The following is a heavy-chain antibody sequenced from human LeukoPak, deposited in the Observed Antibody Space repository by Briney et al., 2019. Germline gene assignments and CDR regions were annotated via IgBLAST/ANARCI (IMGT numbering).Heavy chain of an antibody. J-gene: IGHJ5*02. CDR2: ISSSSTI. Sequence: GGSLRLSCAASGFTFSSYSVNWVRQAPGKGLEWVSYISSSSTIYYADSVKGRFTISRDNAKNSLYLQMNSLRAEDTAMYYCASLDPRIPWGQGTLVTVSS. CDR1: GFTFSSYS. CDR3: ASLDPRIP. V-gene: IGHV3-48*01.